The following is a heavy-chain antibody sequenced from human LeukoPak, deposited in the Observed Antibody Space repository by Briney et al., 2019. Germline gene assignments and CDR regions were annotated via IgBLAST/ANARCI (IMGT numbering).Heavy chain of an antibody. CDR2: INHSGST. CDR3: ARRIYDFWNLPGNLLPDY. Sequence: SQTLSLTCAVYGGSFSGYYWSWIRQPPGKGLEWIGEINHSGSTNYNPSLKSRVTLSVDTSKNQFSLKLSSVTAADTAVYYCARRIYDFWNLPGNLLPDYWGQGTLVTVSS. J-gene: IGHJ4*02. V-gene: IGHV4-34*01. CDR1: GGSFSGYY. D-gene: IGHD3-3*01.